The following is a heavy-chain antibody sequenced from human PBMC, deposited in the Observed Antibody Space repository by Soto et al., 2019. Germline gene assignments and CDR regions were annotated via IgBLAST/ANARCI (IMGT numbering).Heavy chain of an antibody. CDR2: IKQDGSQK. CDR1: GFTFSTYW. J-gene: IGHJ4*02. V-gene: IGHV3-7*01. CDR3: ASGPGDY. Sequence: GGSLRLSCAASGFTFSTYWMSWVRQAPGKGLEWVAKIKQDGSQKYYVDSVKGRFTISRDNARNSLFLQMNSLTAEDTAVYYCASGPGDYWGQGTLVTVSS.